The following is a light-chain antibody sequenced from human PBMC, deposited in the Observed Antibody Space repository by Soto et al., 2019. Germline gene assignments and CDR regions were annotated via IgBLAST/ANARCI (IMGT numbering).Light chain of an antibody. CDR2: EVT. J-gene: IGLJ3*02. V-gene: IGLV2-23*02. CDR3: CSHAGVISRV. CDR1: SSDVGSYNL. Sequence: QSALTQPASVSGSPGQSITIPCTGTSSDVGSYNLVSWYQQHPGKAPKLMIYEVTKRPSGVSDRFSGSKSGNTASLTISGLQADDEADYYCCSHAGVISRVFGGGTKLTVL.